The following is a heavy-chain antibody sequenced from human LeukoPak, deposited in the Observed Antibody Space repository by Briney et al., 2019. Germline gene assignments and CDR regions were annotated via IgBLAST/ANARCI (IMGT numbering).Heavy chain of an antibody. D-gene: IGHD2-2*01. V-gene: IGHV4-34*01. CDR1: GGSFSGYY. Sequence: SENLSLTCAVYGGSFSGYYWSWIRQPPGKGLEWIGEINHSGSTNYNPSLKSRVTISVDTSKNQFSLKLSSVTAADTAVYYCATSPHCSSTSCYRVWGKGTTVTVSS. J-gene: IGHJ6*04. CDR3: ATSPHCSSTSCYRV. CDR2: INHSGST.